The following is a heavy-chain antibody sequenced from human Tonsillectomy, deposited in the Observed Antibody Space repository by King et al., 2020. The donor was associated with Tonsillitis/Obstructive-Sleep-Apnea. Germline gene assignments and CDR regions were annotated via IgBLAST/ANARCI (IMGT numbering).Heavy chain of an antibody. CDR3: ARSNYGDYEHFDY. D-gene: IGHD4-17*01. Sequence: ITLKESGPVLVKPTETLTLTCTVSGFSLSNARMGVSWIRQPPGKALEWLAHIFSNYEKSYSTSLKSRPTISKDTSKSQGFLTMTNMDPVDTATYYCARSNYGDYEHFDYWGQGTLVTVSS. CDR2: IFSNYEK. CDR1: GFSLSNARMG. V-gene: IGHV2-26*01. J-gene: IGHJ4*02.